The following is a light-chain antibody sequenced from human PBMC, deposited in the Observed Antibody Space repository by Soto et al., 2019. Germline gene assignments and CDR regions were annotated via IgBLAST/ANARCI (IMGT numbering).Light chain of an antibody. CDR2: GAS. V-gene: IGKV3-15*01. J-gene: IGKJ1*01. CDR3: QQYNNWPPWT. CDR1: QSVSSN. Sequence: EIVMTPSPAPLSVSPGERATLSCRASQSVSSNLAWYQQKPGQAPRLLIYGASTRATGIPARFSGSGSGTEFTLTISSLQSEDFAVYYCQQYNNWPPWTFGQGTKVDIK.